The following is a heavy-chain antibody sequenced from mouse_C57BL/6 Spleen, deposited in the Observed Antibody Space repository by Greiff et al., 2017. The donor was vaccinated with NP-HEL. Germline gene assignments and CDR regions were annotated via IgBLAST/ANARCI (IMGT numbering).Heavy chain of an antibody. CDR3: ARVYYGSRGDFDV. CDR2: ISDGGSYT. J-gene: IGHJ1*03. D-gene: IGHD1-1*01. V-gene: IGHV5-4*01. Sequence: EVQGVESGGGLVKPGGSLKLSCAASGFTFSSYAMSWVRQTPEKRLEWVATISDGGSYTYYPDNVKGRFTISRDNAKNNLYLQMSHLKSEDTAMYYCARVYYGSRGDFDVWGTGTTVTVSS. CDR1: GFTFSSYA.